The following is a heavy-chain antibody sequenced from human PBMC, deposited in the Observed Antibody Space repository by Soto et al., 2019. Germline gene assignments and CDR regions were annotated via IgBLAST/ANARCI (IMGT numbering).Heavy chain of an antibody. CDR1: GGSISSDGFS. D-gene: IGHD2-15*01. CDR2: IYYTGGT. V-gene: IGHV4-30-2*01. CDR3: ARATLFRKPYYPATDYYFFDY. Sequence: SETLSLTCAVSGGSISSDGFSWTWIRQPPGKGLEFIGYIYYTGGTYYNPSLKSRVTISVDRSKNQFSLSLSSVTVADTAAYYCARATLFRKPYYPATDYYFFDYWGQGTLATVSS. J-gene: IGHJ4*02.